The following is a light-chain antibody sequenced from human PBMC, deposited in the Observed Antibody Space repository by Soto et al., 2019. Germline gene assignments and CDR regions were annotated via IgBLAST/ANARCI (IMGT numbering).Light chain of an antibody. Sequence: QSALTQSPSESGSPGQSVTISCTGTSSDVGNYKYVSWYQQHPGKAPKLMIYEVSKRPSGVPDRFSGSKSGNTASLTVSGLQVEDEADYYCSSYAGSNLWVFGGGTKLTFL. CDR3: SSYAGSNLWV. V-gene: IGLV2-8*01. CDR1: SSDVGNYKY. J-gene: IGLJ3*02. CDR2: EVS.